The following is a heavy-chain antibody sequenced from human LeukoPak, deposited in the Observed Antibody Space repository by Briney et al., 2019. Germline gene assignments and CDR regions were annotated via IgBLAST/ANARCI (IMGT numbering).Heavy chain of an antibody. CDR3: ARGAAGWELLGEPFDY. CDR1: GGTFSSYA. Sequence: GASVKVSCKASGGTFSSYAISWVRQAPGQGLEWMGGIIPIFGTANYAQKFQGRVTITADESTSTAYMELSSLRSEDTAVYYCARGAAGWELLGEPFDYWGQGTLVTVSS. D-gene: IGHD1-26*01. V-gene: IGHV1-69*01. J-gene: IGHJ4*02. CDR2: IIPIFGTA.